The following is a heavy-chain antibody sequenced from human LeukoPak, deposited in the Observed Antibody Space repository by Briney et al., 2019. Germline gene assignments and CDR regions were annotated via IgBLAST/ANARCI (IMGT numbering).Heavy chain of an antibody. CDR3: ARDSGYSSSWYRKDFDY. V-gene: IGHV3-48*01. J-gene: IGHJ4*02. CDR1: GFTFSSYS. D-gene: IGHD6-13*01. CDR2: ISSSSSTI. Sequence: GGSLRLSCAASGFTFSSYSMNWVRQAPGKGLEWVSYISSSSSTIYYADSVKGRFTISRDNAKNSLYLQMNSLRAEDTAVYYCARDSGYSSSWYRKDFDYWGQGTLVTVSS.